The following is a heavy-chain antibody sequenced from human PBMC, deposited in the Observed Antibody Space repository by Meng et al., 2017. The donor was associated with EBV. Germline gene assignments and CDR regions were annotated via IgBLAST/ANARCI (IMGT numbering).Heavy chain of an antibody. CDR1: GYTFTSYG. V-gene: IGHV1-18*01. D-gene: IGHD3-16*02. J-gene: IGHJ4*02. Sequence: QVQLVESEAEVKKPGSYVKVSCKASGYTFTSYGISWVRQAPEQGLEWMGWISAYNGNTNYAQKLQGRVTMTTDTSTSTAYMELRSLRSVDTAVYYCARVRTFGGVIPPDYWGPGTLVTVSS. CDR3: ARVRTFGGVIPPDY. CDR2: ISAYNGNT.